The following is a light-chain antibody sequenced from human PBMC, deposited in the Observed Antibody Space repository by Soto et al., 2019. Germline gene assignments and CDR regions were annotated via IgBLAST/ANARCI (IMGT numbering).Light chain of an antibody. CDR2: AAS. J-gene: IGKJ3*01. CDR1: QSISSY. V-gene: IGKV1-39*01. CDR3: QHSYSTPYT. Sequence: DIQMTQSPSSLSASVGDRVTITCRASQSISSYLNWYQQKPGKAPKLLIYAASSLQSGVPSRFSGSGSGTDFTLTISSQQPQDFATYYCQHSYSTPYTCGPGTKVDIK.